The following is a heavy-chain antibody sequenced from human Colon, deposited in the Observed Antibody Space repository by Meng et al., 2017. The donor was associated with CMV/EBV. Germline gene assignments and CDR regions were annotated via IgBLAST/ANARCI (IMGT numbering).Heavy chain of an antibody. V-gene: IGHV3-30-3*01. CDR3: VRDQYDFWSGYPKGYYFDY. D-gene: IGHD3-3*01. CDR1: GFTFSSYA. CDR2: ISYNGNHQ. J-gene: IGHJ4*02. Sequence: QVQLVESGGGVVQPGTSLGLPWSASGFTFSSYAMHWVRQAPGKGLEWLAIISYNGNHQFYADSVKGRFTISRDNSKNTVYVQMNSLTPEDTALYYCVRDQYDFWSGYPKGYYFDYWGQGTLVTVAS.